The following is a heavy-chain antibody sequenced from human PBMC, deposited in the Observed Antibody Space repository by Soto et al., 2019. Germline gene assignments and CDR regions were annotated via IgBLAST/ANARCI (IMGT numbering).Heavy chain of an antibody. CDR2: IVSDGSAI. D-gene: IGHD3-3*02. Sequence: GSLRLSCAVSGFPFSFYGFHWVRQSPGKGLEWLGVIVSDGSAIYHADSLEGRFFISRDNSKDILYLQMNSLRVEDTAVYYCARDDAFDNENGFDMWGQGTMVTVSS. CDR3: ARDDAFDNENGFDM. J-gene: IGHJ3*02. V-gene: IGHV3-33*01. CDR1: GFPFSFYG.